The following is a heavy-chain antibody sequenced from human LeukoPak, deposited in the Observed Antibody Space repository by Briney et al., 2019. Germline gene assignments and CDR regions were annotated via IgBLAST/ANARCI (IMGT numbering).Heavy chain of an antibody. CDR3: ARDMVTAILIGDNLYYYYGMDV. V-gene: IGHV1-2*04. Sequence: VASVKVSCKASGYTFTGYYMHWVRQAPGQGLEWMGWINPNSGGTNYAQKFQGWVTMTRDTSISTAYMELSRLRSDDTAVYYCARDMVTAILIGDNLYYYYGMDVWGQGTTVTVSS. CDR1: GYTFTGYY. D-gene: IGHD2-21*02. J-gene: IGHJ6*02. CDR2: INPNSGGT.